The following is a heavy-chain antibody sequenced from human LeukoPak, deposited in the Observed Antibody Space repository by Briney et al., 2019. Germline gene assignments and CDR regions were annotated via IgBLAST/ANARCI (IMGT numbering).Heavy chain of an antibody. V-gene: IGHV3-74*01. J-gene: IGHJ4*02. Sequence: GGSLRLSCAASGFTLSNYWMHWVRQAPGKGLVWVSRINSGGSVTNYADSVKGRLTISRDNAKKMLYLQMNSLRADDTAVYYCASAVAVVAAAHDFWGQGTLVTVSS. D-gene: IGHD2-15*01. CDR3: ASAVAVVAAAHDF. CDR2: INSGGSVT. CDR1: GFTLSNYW.